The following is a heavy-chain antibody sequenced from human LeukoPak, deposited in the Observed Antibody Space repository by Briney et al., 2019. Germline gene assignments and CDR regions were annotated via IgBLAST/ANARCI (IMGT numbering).Heavy chain of an antibody. CDR1: GFTVSTTH. Sequence: GGSLRLSCAASGFTVSTTHMSWVRQAPGKGLEWASVIYSGGDTYYSDSVKGRFTVSRDNSKNTLYLQMNSLSAEDTVVYYCARGYVRAFDFWGQGTMVTVSS. D-gene: IGHD2-15*01. V-gene: IGHV3-53*01. CDR2: IYSGGDT. CDR3: ARGYVRAFDF. J-gene: IGHJ3*01.